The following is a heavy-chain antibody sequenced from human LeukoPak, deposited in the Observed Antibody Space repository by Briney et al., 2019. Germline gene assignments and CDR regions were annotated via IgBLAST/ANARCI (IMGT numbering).Heavy chain of an antibody. CDR2: INPNSGGT. D-gene: IGHD6-13*01. J-gene: IGHJ6*03. CDR3: ARARQQLWYYYMDV. V-gene: IGHV1-2*02. CDR1: GYTFAGYY. Sequence: EASVKVSCKASGYTFAGYYMHWVRQAPGQGLEWMGWINPNSGGTNYAQKFQGRVTMTRDTSTSTAYMELSRLRSDDTAVYYCARARQQLWYYYMDVWGKGTTVTISS.